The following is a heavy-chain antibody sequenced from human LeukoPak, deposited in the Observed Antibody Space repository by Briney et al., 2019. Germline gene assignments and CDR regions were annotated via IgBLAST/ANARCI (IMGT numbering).Heavy chain of an antibody. D-gene: IGHD6-13*01. CDR2: IYYSGST. CDR1: GGSISGYY. CDR3: ARVATKRIAAAGPLGFDP. Sequence: SETLSLTCTVSGGSISGYYWSWIRQPPGKGLEWIGYIYYSGSTNYNPSLKSRVTISVDTSKNQFSLKLSSVTAADTAVYYCARVATKRIAAAGPLGFDPWGQGTLVTVSS. J-gene: IGHJ5*02. V-gene: IGHV4-59*01.